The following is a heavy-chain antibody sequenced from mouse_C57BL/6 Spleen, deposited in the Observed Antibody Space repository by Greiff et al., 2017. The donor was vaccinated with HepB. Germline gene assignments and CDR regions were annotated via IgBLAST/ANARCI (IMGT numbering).Heavy chain of an antibody. CDR1: GYTFTDYY. CDR3: ARVGGLRQFDY. CDR2: IFPGSGST. V-gene: IGHV1-75*01. Sequence: QVHVKQSGPELVKPGASVKISCKASGYTFTDYYINWVKQRPGQGLEWIGWIFPGSGSTYYNEKFKGKATLTVDKSSSTAYMLLSSLTSEDSAVYFCARVGGLRQFDYWGQGTTLTVSS. D-gene: IGHD2-4*01. J-gene: IGHJ2*01.